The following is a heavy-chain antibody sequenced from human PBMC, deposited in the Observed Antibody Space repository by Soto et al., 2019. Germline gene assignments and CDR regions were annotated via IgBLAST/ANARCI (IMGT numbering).Heavy chain of an antibody. Sequence: QITLKESGPTLVQPTQTLTLTCTFSGFSLSTSGVGVGWIRQPPGKALEWLALIYWDDDKRYSPSLKSRLTITKDSSKNQVVLTMANMDPVDTATYYCAHPNRYSSSSPISFDCWGQGTLVTVSS. CDR3: AHPNRYSSSSPISFDC. V-gene: IGHV2-5*02. J-gene: IGHJ4*02. D-gene: IGHD6-6*01. CDR2: IYWDDDK. CDR1: GFSLSTSGVG.